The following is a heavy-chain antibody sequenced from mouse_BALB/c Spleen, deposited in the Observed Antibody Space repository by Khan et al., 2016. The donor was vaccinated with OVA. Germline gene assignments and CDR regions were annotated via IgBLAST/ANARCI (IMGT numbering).Heavy chain of an antibody. J-gene: IGHJ3*01. CDR2: IRSAGKT. V-gene: IGHV2-2*01. CDR3: ARNSYMYDFTY. Sequence: QVQLKQSGPGLVRPSQTLSITCTVSGFSLTTYGVHWVRQSPGKGLEWLGVIRSAGKTDYNAAFISRLSITKDNSKSQVFFKMNSLQADVTAMYYCARNSYMYDFTYWGQGTLVTVSA. CDR1: GFSLTTYG. D-gene: IGHD2-14*01.